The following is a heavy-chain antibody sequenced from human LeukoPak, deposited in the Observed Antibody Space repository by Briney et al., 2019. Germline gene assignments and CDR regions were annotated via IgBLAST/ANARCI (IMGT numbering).Heavy chain of an antibody. CDR3: ARGLDNSGFSWFDP. CDR2: INHSGST. V-gene: IGHV4-39*07. J-gene: IGHJ5*02. CDR1: GGSISSSSYY. Sequence: SETLSLTCTVSGGSISSSSYYWGWIRQPPGKGLEWIGEINHSGSTNYNPSLKSRVTISVDTSKNQFSLKLSSVTAADTAVYYCARGLDNSGFSWFDPWGQGTLVTVSS. D-gene: IGHD4-23*01.